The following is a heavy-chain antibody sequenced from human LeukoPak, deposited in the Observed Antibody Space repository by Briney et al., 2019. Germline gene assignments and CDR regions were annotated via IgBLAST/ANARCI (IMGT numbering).Heavy chain of an antibody. J-gene: IGHJ5*02. CDR3: ARGGYILTANWFDP. V-gene: IGHV3-11*01. CDR2: ISGSGSPI. Sequence: GGSLRLSCAASGFTFSDHYMTWIRQAPGKGLEWVSSISGSGSPIYYADSVKGRFTISRDNAKKSLYLQMNSLRAEDTAVYYCARGGYILTANWFDPWGQGTLVTVSS. CDR1: GFTFSDHY. D-gene: IGHD3-9*01.